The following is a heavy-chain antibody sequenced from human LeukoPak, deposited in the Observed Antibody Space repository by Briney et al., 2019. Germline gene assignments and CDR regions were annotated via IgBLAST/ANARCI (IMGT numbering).Heavy chain of an antibody. Sequence: GGSLRLSCAASGFTFSSYAMHWVRQAPGKGLEWVAVISYDGSNKYCADSVKGRFTISRDNSKNTLYLQMNSLRAEDTAVYYCARDYYMDVWGKGTTVTVSS. CDR1: GFTFSSYA. V-gene: IGHV3-30-3*01. CDR2: ISYDGSNK. J-gene: IGHJ6*03. CDR3: ARDYYMDV.